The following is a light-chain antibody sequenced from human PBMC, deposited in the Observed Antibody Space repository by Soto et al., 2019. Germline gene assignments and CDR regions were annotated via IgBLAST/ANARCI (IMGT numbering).Light chain of an antibody. J-gene: IGKJ5*01. CDR3: QQRKSYPIS. CDR1: QDINTY. CDR2: AAS. Sequence: DIQLTQSPSFLSASVGDRVTITCRASQDINTYLAWYQQKPGNAPKLLIFAASNLQNGVPTRFSGSGSGTEFTVTITSLQPEDFATYYRQQRKSYPISFGQGTRLEIK. V-gene: IGKV1-9*01.